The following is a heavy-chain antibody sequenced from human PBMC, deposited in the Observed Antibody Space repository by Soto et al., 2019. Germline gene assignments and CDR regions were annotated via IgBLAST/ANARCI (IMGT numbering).Heavy chain of an antibody. V-gene: IGHV1-69*01. Sequence: QVQLVQSGAEVKKPGSSVKVSCKASGGTFSSYAISWVRQAPGQGLEWMGGIIPIFGTANYAQKFQGRVTITRDESTSTAYMGPSSLRSADTAVSYCQGGLDSYDSSGPIWGQGTMVTVSS. CDR1: GGTFSSYA. CDR2: IIPIFGTA. CDR3: QGGLDSYDSSGPI. J-gene: IGHJ3*02. D-gene: IGHD3-22*01.